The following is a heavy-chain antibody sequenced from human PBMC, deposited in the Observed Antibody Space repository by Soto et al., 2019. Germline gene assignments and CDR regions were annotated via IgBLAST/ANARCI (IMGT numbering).Heavy chain of an antibody. Sequence: GGSLRHSCAASGGTCINAWMSWVRQATGKGLEWVGRIKSKTDGGTTDYAAPVKGRFTISRDDSKNTLYLQMNSLKTEDTAVYYCTTDWSFSSGWDLRDYWGQGTLVTVSS. CDR2: IKSKTDGGTT. V-gene: IGHV3-15*01. CDR1: GGTCINAW. D-gene: IGHD6-19*01. J-gene: IGHJ4*02. CDR3: TTDWSFSSGWDLRDY.